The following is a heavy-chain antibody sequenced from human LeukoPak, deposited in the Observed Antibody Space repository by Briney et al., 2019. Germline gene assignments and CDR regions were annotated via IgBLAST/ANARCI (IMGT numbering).Heavy chain of an antibody. D-gene: IGHD3-9*01. Sequence: PGRSLRLSCEVSGVTFSNYWMSWVRQSPGKGLEWVANIKHDGTEKYYVDSVKGRFIISRDNDKNSLYLQMNSLRAEDTAVYYCARHWHYDALIGSEYWGQGTLITVSS. J-gene: IGHJ4*02. CDR3: ARHWHYDALIGSEY. CDR2: IKHDGTEK. V-gene: IGHV3-7*01. CDR1: GVTFSNYW.